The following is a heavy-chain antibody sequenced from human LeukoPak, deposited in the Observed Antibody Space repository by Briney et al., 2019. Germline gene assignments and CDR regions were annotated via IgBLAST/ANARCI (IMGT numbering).Heavy chain of an antibody. CDR1: GFTFDDYA. CDR3: AKDIGYSYGYGLDY. Sequence: GGSLRLSCAASGFTFDDYAMHWVRQAPGKGLEWVSGISWNSGGIGYADSVKGRFTISRDNAKNSLYLQMNSQRAEDMALYFCAKDIGYSYGYGLDYWGQGTLVTVSS. V-gene: IGHV3-9*03. J-gene: IGHJ4*02. CDR2: ISWNSGGI. D-gene: IGHD5-18*01.